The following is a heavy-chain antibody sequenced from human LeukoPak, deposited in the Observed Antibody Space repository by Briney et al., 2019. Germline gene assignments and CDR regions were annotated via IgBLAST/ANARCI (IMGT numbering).Heavy chain of an antibody. V-gene: IGHV3-21*01. CDR1: AFTFSSYS. CDR2: ISSSSSYI. Sequence: GGSLRLSCAASAFTFSSYSMNWVRQAPGKGLEWASSISSSSSYIYYADSVKGRFTISRDNAKNSLYLQMSSLRAEDTAVYYCAKVGDERFLEWLARGGYFDYWGQGTLVTVSS. J-gene: IGHJ4*02. CDR3: AKVGDERFLEWLARGGYFDY. D-gene: IGHD3-3*01.